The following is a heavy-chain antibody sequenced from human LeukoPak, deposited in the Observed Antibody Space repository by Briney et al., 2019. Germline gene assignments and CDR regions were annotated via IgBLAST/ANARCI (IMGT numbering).Heavy chain of an antibody. Sequence: GGSLRLSCAASGFTFSSNAMSWVRQAPGKGLEWVSAISGSGGSTYYADSVKGRFTISRENSKNTLYLQINSLRAEDTAVYYCAKEFGTMVRGVIDHFDYWGQGTLVTVSS. J-gene: IGHJ4*02. CDR1: GFTFSSNA. CDR2: ISGSGGST. CDR3: AKEFGTMVRGVIDHFDY. V-gene: IGHV3-23*01. D-gene: IGHD3-10*01.